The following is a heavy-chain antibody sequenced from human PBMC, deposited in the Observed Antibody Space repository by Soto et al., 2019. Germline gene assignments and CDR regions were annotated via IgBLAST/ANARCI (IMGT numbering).Heavy chain of an antibody. CDR1: GGSISSGGYS. Sequence: PSETLSLTCAVSGGSISSGGYSWSWIRQPPGKGLEWIGYIYHSGSTYYNPSLKSRVTMSVDTSKNQFSLRLSSVTAADTAVYYCARVPAGGNSDYFDSWGQGTLVTVSS. CDR3: ARVPAGGNSDYFDS. V-gene: IGHV4-30-2*05. CDR2: IYHSGST. D-gene: IGHD2-21*02. J-gene: IGHJ4*02.